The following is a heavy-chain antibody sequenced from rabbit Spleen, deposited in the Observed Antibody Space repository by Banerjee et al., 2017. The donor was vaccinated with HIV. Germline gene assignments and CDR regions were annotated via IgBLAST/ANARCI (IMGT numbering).Heavy chain of an antibody. V-gene: IGHV1S7*01. CDR3: VRDHRYGGDMNYTYGDL. D-gene: IGHD4-2*01. J-gene: IGHJ6*01. Sequence: QSLEESGGGLVKPGASLKLSCKASGFTISSNYWMCWVRQAPGKGLEWIGCISTGDGITYYASWVNGRFTISSHNAQNTLYLQLNSLTAADTATYFCVRDHRYGGDMNYTYGDLWGPGTLVTVS. CDR1: GFTISSNY. CDR2: ISTGDGIT.